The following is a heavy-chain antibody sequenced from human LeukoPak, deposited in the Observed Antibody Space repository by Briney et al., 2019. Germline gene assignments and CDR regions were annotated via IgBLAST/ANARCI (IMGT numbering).Heavy chain of an antibody. V-gene: IGHV4-34*01. D-gene: IGHD3-16*01. J-gene: IGHJ4*02. CDR2: INHSGST. Sequence: SETLSLTCAVYGGSFSGYYWSWIRQPPGKGLEWIGEINHSGSTNYNPSFKSRVTISVDTSKNQFSLKLSSVTAADTAVYYCARAGITFGGVPFDYWGQGTLVTVSS. CDR1: GGSFSGYY. CDR3: ARAGITFGGVPFDY.